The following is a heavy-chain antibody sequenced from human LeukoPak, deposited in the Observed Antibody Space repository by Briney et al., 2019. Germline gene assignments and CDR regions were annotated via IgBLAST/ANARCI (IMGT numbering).Heavy chain of an antibody. CDR3: ARDLGSPCSSSGGSCYSFGY. Sequence: GRSLRLSCAASGFTFSSYGMHWVRQAPGRGLEWVAVIWYDGSNKNYADSVKGRFTISRDNSKNTLYLQMNSLRAEDTAVYYCARDLGSPCSSSGGSCYSFGYWGQGTLSPSPQ. CDR2: IWYDGSNK. CDR1: GFTFSSYG. V-gene: IGHV3-33*01. J-gene: IGHJ4*02. D-gene: IGHD2-15*01.